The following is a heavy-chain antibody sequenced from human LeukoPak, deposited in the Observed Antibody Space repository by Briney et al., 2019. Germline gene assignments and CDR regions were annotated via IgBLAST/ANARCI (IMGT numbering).Heavy chain of an antibody. J-gene: IGHJ3*02. CDR3: ARGITRRRTFDI. Sequence: PSETLSLTCAVSGGSISSSNWWSWVRQPPGKGLEWIGEIYHSGSTNYNPSHKSRVTISVDKSKNQFSLKLSSVTAADTALYYCARGITRRRTFDIWGQGTMVTVSS. D-gene: IGHD3-10*01. V-gene: IGHV4-4*02. CDR1: GGSISSSNW. CDR2: IYHSGST.